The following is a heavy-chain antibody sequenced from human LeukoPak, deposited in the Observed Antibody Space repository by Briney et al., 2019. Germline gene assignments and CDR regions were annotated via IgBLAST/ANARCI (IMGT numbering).Heavy chain of an antibody. CDR1: GGSISSSSYY. J-gene: IGHJ4*02. CDR3: ARIGAAGTRYYFDY. D-gene: IGHD6-13*01. CDR2: INHSGST. V-gene: IGHV4-39*07. Sequence: SETLSLACTVSGGSISSSSYYWGWIRQPPGKGLEWIGEINHSGSTNYNPSLKSRVTISVDTSKNQFSLELTSVTAADTAVYYCARIGAAGTRYYFDYWSQGTLVTVSS.